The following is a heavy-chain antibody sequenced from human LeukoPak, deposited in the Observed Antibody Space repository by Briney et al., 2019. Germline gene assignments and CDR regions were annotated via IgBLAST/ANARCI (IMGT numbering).Heavy chain of an antibody. V-gene: IGHV4-59*08. CDR3: ARQAGLQHLVDY. CDR1: GGSISSYY. D-gene: IGHD4-11*01. CDR2: IYYSGST. Sequence: PSETLSLTCTVSGGSISSYYWSWIRQPPGKGLEWIGYIYYSGSTNYNPSLKSRVTISVDTSKNQFSLKLSSVTAADTAVYYCARQAGLQHLVDYWGQGTLVTVSS. J-gene: IGHJ4*02.